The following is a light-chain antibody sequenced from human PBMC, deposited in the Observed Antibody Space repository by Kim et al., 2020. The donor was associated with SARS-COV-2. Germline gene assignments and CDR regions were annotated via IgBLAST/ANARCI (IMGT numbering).Light chain of an antibody. Sequence: ASGGDRGTITGRASQSISSWLAWYQQKPGKAPNLLSSDASDLESGVPSRFSGSGSGTEFTLTISSLQPDDFATYYCQQYNTYSWTFGQGTKVDIK. CDR2: DAS. V-gene: IGKV1-5*01. J-gene: IGKJ1*01. CDR3: QQYNTYSWT. CDR1: QSISSW.